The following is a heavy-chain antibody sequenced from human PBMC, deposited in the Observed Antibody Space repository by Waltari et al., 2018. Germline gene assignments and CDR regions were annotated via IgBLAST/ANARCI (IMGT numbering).Heavy chain of an antibody. CDR1: GGSISSYY. D-gene: IGHD5-18*01. J-gene: IGHJ6*03. CDR2: IYTSGST. Sequence: QVQLQESGPGLVKPSETLSLTCTVSGGSISSYYWSWIRQPAGKGLEWIGRIYTSGSTNDNPSLKSRVTMSVDTSKNQFALKLSSVTAADTAVYYCARGGYSYGARDYYYYYYMDVWGKGTTVTVSS. CDR3: ARGGYSYGARDYYYYYYMDV. V-gene: IGHV4-4*07.